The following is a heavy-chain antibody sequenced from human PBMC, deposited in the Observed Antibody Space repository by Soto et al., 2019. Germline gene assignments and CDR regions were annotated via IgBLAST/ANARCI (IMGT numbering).Heavy chain of an antibody. V-gene: IGHV1-69*01. J-gene: IGHJ4*02. CDR3: ARGSGEYYYGSGSYYTHFDY. CDR2: IIPIFGTA. D-gene: IGHD3-10*01. CDR1: GGTFSSYA. Sequence: QVQLVQSGAEVKKPGSSVKVSCKASGGTFSSYAISWVRQAPGQGLEWMGGIIPIFGTANYAQKVQGRVTITADESTSTAYMELSSLRSEDTAVYYCARGSGEYYYGSGSYYTHFDYWGQGTLVTVSS.